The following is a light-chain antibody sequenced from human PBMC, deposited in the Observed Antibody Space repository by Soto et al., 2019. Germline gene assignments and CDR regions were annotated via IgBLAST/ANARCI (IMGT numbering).Light chain of an antibody. Sequence: DIQMTQSPSSLSASVGDRVTITCQASQDIATYLNWYQQRPGKAPKLLIYDASHLETGVPPRFSASGSGTDFTFTISSLQPDDIATYYCRHYDNLLLTFGGGTKVEIK. CDR2: DAS. CDR3: RHYDNLLLT. CDR1: QDIATY. J-gene: IGKJ4*01. V-gene: IGKV1-33*01.